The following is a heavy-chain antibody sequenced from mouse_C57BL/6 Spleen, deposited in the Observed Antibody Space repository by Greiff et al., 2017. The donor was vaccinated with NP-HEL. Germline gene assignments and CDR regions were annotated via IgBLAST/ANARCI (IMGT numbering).Heavy chain of an antibody. D-gene: IGHD2-1*01. CDR2: ISGGGGNN. V-gene: IGHV5-9*01. J-gene: IGHJ4*01. CDR1: GFTFSSYT. CDR3: ARHGGNSAYYAMDY. Sequence: EVKLMESGGGLVKPGGSLKLSCAASGFTFSSYTMSWVRQTPEKRLEWVATISGGGGNNYYPDSVKGRFTISRDNAKNTLYLQMSSLRSEDTALYYCARHGGNSAYYAMDYWGQGTSVTVSS.